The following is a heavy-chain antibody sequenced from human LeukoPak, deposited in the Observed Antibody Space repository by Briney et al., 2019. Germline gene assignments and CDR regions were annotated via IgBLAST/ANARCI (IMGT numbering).Heavy chain of an antibody. CDR1: GFTVSAHY. J-gene: IGHJ4*02. Sequence: GGSLRLSCAVSGFTVSAHYMSWVRQAPGKGLECVSFLYTGGDTYYADSVKGRFTISRDNSKNTLYLQMNSLRAEDTAVYNCARGPGSRGIFDYWGQGTLVTASS. D-gene: IGHD3-10*01. V-gene: IGHV3-53*01. CDR3: ARGPGSRGIFDY. CDR2: LYTGGDT.